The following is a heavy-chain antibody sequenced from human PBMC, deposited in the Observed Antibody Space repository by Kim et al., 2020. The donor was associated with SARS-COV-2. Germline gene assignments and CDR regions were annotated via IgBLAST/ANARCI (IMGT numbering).Heavy chain of an antibody. Sequence: YAQKFQGWVTMTRDTSISTAYMELSRLRSDDTAVYYCAREDSSGYYLFDYWGQGTLVTVSS. J-gene: IGHJ4*02. V-gene: IGHV1-2*04. CDR3: AREDSSGYYLFDY. D-gene: IGHD3-22*01.